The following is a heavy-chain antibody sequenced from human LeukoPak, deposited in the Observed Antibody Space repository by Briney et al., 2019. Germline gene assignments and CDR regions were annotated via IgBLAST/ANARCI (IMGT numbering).Heavy chain of an antibody. CDR3: ARGPPGATRVFDY. CDR1: GFTFSSYW. D-gene: IGHD1-26*01. CDR2: INSDGSST. Sequence: GGSLRLSCAASGFTFSSYWMHWVRQAPGKGLVWVSRINSDGSSTSYADSVKGRFTISRDNAKNTLYLQMNKLRAEDTAVDYFARGPPGATRVFDYWGQGTLVPVSS. V-gene: IGHV3-74*01. J-gene: IGHJ4*02.